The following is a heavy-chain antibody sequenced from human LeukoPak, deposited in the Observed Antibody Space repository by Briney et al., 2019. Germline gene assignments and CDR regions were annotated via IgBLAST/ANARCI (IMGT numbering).Heavy chain of an antibody. Sequence: PGGSLRLSCAASGFTFSSYAMHWVRQAPGKGLEWVAVISYDGSNKYYADSVKGRFTISRDNSKNTLYLQMNSLRAEDTAVYYCARDRVPAAAGPYYFDYWGQGTLVTVSS. CDR3: ARDRVPAAAGPYYFDY. CDR2: ISYDGSNK. D-gene: IGHD6-13*01. CDR1: GFTFSSYA. V-gene: IGHV3-30-3*01. J-gene: IGHJ4*02.